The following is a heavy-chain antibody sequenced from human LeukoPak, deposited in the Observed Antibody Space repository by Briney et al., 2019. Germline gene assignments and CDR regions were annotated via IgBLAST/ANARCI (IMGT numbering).Heavy chain of an antibody. CDR2: ISAYNGNT. D-gene: IGHD3-22*01. CDR1: GYTFTSYG. J-gene: IGHJ4*02. Sequence: AASVKVSCEASGYTFTSYGISWVRQAPGQGLEWMGWISAYNGNTNYAQKLQGRVTMTTDTSTSTAYMELRSLRSDDTAVYYCARVLLINYYDSSGSISDPFDYWGQGTLVTVSS. V-gene: IGHV1-18*01. CDR3: ARVLLINYYDSSGSISDPFDY.